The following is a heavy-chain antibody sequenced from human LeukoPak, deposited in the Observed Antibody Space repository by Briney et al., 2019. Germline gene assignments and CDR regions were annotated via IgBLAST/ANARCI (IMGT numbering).Heavy chain of an antibody. CDR1: GFTFSGSA. CDR2: IRSKANSYAT. V-gene: IGHV3-73*01. CDR3: TRVATVSAINWFDP. D-gene: IGHD5-12*01. Sequence: GGSLRLSCAASGFTFSGSAMDWVRQASGKGLEWVGRIRSKANSYATAYAASVKGRFTISRDDSKNTAYLQMNSLKTEGTAVYYCTRVATVSAINWFDPWGQGTLVTVSS. J-gene: IGHJ5*02.